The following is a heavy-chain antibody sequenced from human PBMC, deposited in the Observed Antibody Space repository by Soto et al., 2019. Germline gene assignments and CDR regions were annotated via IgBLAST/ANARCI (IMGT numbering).Heavy chain of an antibody. V-gene: IGHV3-23*01. D-gene: IGHD4-17*01. CDR2: ISGNGVYL. J-gene: IGHJ4*02. CDR3: AIYTVTEDLVES. Sequence: EVQLLESGGDLVQPGGSLRLPCAVSGFTFSRYAMGGVRQAPGKGLEWVSGISGNGVYLFYGGSVRGRFTISSDNSTKMLFLQMLALRDEDTAVYVCAIYTVTEDLVESWGQGALVAVSS. CDR1: GFTFSRYA.